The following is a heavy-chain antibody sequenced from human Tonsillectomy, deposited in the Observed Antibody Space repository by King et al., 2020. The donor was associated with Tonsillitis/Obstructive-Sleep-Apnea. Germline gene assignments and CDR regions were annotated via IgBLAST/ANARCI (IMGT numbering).Heavy chain of an antibody. J-gene: IGHJ3*02. V-gene: IGHV3-30*04. CDR3: GRDNYYDSSGNYYRGAFDI. CDR1: AFTFSTHT. CDR2: ISSDGSNK. D-gene: IGHD3-22*01. Sequence: VQLVESGGGVVQPGRSLRLSCAASAFTFSTHTMHWVRQAPGKGLEWVAVISSDGSNKYYADSVKGRFTISRDNAKNTLYLQMNSLRAEDTAVYYCGRDNYYDSSGNYYRGAFDIWGQGTMVTVSS.